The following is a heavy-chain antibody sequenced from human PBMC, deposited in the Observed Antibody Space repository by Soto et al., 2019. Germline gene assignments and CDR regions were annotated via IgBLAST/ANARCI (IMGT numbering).Heavy chain of an antibody. Sequence: SVKVSCKASGGTFSSHTISWVRQAPGQGLEWMGRIIPILGIANYAQKFQGRVTITADKSTSTAYMELSSLRSEDTAVYYCARRGSGQNYFDYWGQGTLVTVSS. CDR3: ARRGSGQNYFDY. V-gene: IGHV1-69*02. J-gene: IGHJ4*02. CDR1: GGTFSSHT. CDR2: IIPILGIA. D-gene: IGHD6-19*01.